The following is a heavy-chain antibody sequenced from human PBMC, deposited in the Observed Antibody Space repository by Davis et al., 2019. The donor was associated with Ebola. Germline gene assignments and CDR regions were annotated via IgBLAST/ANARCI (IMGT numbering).Heavy chain of an antibody. D-gene: IGHD1-26*01. V-gene: IGHV3-53*01. CDR3: AKRGLGPNRPFDY. CDR2: IYSGGST. CDR1: GFTVSSNY. J-gene: IGHJ4*02. Sequence: PGGSLRLSCAASGFTVSSNYMSWVRQAPGKGLEWVSVIYSGGSTDYADSVKGRFTISRDNSRNTLYLQMNSLRAEDTAVYYCAKRGLGPNRPFDYWGQGTLVTVSS.